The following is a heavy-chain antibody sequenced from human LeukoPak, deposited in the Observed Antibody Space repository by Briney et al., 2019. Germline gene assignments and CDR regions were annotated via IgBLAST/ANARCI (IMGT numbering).Heavy chain of an antibody. J-gene: IGHJ4*02. CDR2: IHYTGST. CDR3: ASRVVVIQY. D-gene: IGHD3-22*01. V-gene: IGHV4-39*01. CDR1: GVSITASSFY. Sequence: SETLSLTCGVSGVSITASSFYWGWIRQPPGKGLEWIGTIHYTGSTYYNPSLKSRVTISVDTSRNQFSLKLSSVTAADTAIYYCASRVVVIQYWGQGTLVTVSS.